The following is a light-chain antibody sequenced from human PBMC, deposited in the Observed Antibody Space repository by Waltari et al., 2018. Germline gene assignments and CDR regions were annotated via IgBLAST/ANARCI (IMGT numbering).Light chain of an antibody. V-gene: IGLV1-40*01. CDR2: GNS. J-gene: IGLJ1*01. CDR3: QSYDRSLSGYV. CDR1: SSNIGAGSD. Sequence: QSVLPQPPSVSGAPGQRVTIPSTGSSSNIGAGSDVHWYQHIPRTAPKLLIYGNSTRPSGVPDRFSGSKSGTSASLAISGLQAEDEADYYCQSYDRSLSGYVFGSGTKVTVL.